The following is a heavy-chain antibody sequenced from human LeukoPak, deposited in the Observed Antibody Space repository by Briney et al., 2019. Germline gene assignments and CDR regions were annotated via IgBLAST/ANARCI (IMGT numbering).Heavy chain of an antibody. J-gene: IGHJ4*02. D-gene: IGHD2-15*01. CDR2: IRYDGSNK. V-gene: IGHV3-30*02. CDR3: AKDAPYCSGGSCYSVFDY. CDR1: GFTFSSYG. Sequence: GGSLRLSCAASGFTFSSYGMHWVRQAPGKGLEWVAFIRYDGSNKYYADSVKGRFTISRDNSKNTLYLHMNSLRAEDTAEYYCAKDAPYCSGGSCYSVFDYWGQGTLVTVSS.